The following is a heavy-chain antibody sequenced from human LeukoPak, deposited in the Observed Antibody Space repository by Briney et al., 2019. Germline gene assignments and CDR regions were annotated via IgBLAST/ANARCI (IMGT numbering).Heavy chain of an antibody. J-gene: IGHJ4*02. D-gene: IGHD2-2*01. CDR1: GYTFTSYG. CDR2: ISAYNGNT. CDR3: ARDWSSTSRVHIDF. V-gene: IGHV1-18*01. Sequence: GASVKLSCTASGYTFTSYGISWGRKAPGQGLEWMGWISAYNGNTNYAQKLQGKVTMTTDTPTRTAYIAVRSLCSDDTAVCYCARDWSSTSRVHIDFWGQGTLVTVSS.